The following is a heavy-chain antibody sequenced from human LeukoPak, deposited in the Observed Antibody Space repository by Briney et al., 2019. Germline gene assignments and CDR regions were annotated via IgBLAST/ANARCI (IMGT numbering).Heavy chain of an antibody. Sequence: GGSLRLSCAASGFTVSDNYTSWVRQAPGKGLEWVSLMHSGGDTYYADSVKGRFTISRDISKNTLYLQMNSLRAEDTAVYYCARDPGYSYGIDYWGQGTLVTVSS. D-gene: IGHD5-18*01. CDR3: ARDPGYSYGIDY. J-gene: IGHJ4*02. V-gene: IGHV3-66*01. CDR1: GFTVSDNY. CDR2: MHSGGDT.